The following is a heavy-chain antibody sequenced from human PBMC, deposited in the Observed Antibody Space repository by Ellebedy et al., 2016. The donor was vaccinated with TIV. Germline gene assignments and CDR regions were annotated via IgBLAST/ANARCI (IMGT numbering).Heavy chain of an antibody. J-gene: IGHJ5*02. CDR3: ARFYLNWFDP. CDR1: GGSITTNN. Sequence: GSLRLSCSVSGGSITTNNWAWIRQSPGKGLEWIGYIYYSGITKYNPSLQSRGTMSLDTSKNQFSLRLRSVTAADTAVYFCARFYLNWFDPWGQGALVTVSS. CDR2: IYYSGIT. D-gene: IGHD2/OR15-2a*01. V-gene: IGHV4-59*01.